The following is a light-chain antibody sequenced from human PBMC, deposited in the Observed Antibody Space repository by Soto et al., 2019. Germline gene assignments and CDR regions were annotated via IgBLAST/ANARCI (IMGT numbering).Light chain of an antibody. CDR3: QQRSNWPPLT. Sequence: EIVLTQSPATLSLSPGERATLSCRASQSVSSYLAWYQQKPGQAPRLLIYDASNRATGIPARFSGSGSGTDVSLTISSLAPEDFAVYYWQQRSNWPPLTFGGGTKVEIK. V-gene: IGKV3-11*01. CDR1: QSVSSY. CDR2: DAS. J-gene: IGKJ4*01.